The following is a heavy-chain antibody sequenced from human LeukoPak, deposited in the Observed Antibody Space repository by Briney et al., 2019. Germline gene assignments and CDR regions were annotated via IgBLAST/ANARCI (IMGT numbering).Heavy chain of an antibody. J-gene: IGHJ1*01. CDR2: INPNSGGT. D-gene: IGHD6-19*01. CDR1: GYTFTGYY. CDR3: ARAGASSALEGFQH. Sequence: ASVKVSCKASGYTFTGYYMHWVRQAPGQGLEWMGWINPNSGGTNYAQKFQGRVTMTRDTSISTAYMELSRLRSDDTAVYYCARAGASSALEGFQHWGQGTLVTVSS. V-gene: IGHV1-2*02.